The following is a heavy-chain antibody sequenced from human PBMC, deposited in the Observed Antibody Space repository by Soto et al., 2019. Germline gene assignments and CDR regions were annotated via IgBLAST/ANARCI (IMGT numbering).Heavy chain of an antibody. D-gene: IGHD6-6*01. CDR1: GFSLGTSGVG. J-gene: IGHJ4*02. CDR2: IYWDDDK. V-gene: IGHV2-5*02. Sequence: QITLKESGPTLVKPTQTLTLTCAFSGFSLGTSGVGVGWIRQPPGKALEWLALIYWDDDKRYSPSLNSRLTITKDTSKNQVVLTMTNMDPVDTATYYCAHSRPPRLLDYWGQGTLVTVSS. CDR3: AHSRPPRLLDY.